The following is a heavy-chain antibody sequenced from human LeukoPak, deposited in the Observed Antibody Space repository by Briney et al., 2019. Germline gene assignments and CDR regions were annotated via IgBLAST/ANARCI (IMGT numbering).Heavy chain of an antibody. D-gene: IGHD3-10*01. J-gene: IGHJ6*02. CDR2: IYSGGST. CDR1: GFTVSSNY. CDR3: AQDLGQNYYIYYGMDV. V-gene: IGHV3-66*02. Sequence: PGGSLRLSCAASGFTVSSNYMSWVRQAPGKGLEWVSVIYSGGSTYYADSVKGRFTLSRDNSKNSVFLQMNGLRAEDTAVYYCAQDLGQNYYIYYGMDVWGQGTTVTVSS.